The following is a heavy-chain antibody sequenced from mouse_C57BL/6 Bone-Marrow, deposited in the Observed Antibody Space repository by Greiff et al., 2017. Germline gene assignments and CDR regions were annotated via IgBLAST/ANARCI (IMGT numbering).Heavy chain of an antibody. CDR3: TRSDYRSLTC. D-gene: IGHD2-14*01. V-gene: IGHV1-15*01. Sequence: SGAELVRPGASVTLSCKASGYTFTDYEMHWVKQTPVPGLEWIGAIDPETGGTAYNQKFKGKAILTADKSSSTAYMELRSLTSEDSAVYYCTRSDYRSLTCWGQGTTLTVSS. CDR2: IDPETGGT. CDR1: GYTFTDYE. J-gene: IGHJ2*01.